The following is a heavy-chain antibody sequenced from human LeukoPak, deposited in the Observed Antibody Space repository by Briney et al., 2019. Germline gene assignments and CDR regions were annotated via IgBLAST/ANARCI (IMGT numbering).Heavy chain of an antibody. J-gene: IGHJ5*02. CDR3: ASLGDNWFDP. Sequence: SVKVSCKASGGTFSSYAISWVRQAPGQGLEWTGGIIPIFGTANYAQKFQGRVTITADESTSTAYMELSSLRSEDTAVYYCASLGDNWFDPWGQGTLVTVSS. D-gene: IGHD3-16*01. CDR1: GGTFSSYA. CDR2: IIPIFGTA. V-gene: IGHV1-69*13.